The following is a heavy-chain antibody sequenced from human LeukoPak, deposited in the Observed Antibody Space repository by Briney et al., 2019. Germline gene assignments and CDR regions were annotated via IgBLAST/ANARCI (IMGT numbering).Heavy chain of an antibody. CDR2: IYTSGST. CDR3: ASSKPRYCSSTSCYADFDY. CDR1: GGSISSYY. D-gene: IGHD2-2*01. J-gene: IGHJ4*02. Sequence: SETLSLTCTVSGGSISSYYWSWIRQPAGKGLEWIGRIYTSGSTNYNPSLKGRVTMSVDTSKNQFSLKLSSVTAADTAVYYCASSKPRYCSSTSCYADFDYWGQGTLVTVSS. V-gene: IGHV4-4*07.